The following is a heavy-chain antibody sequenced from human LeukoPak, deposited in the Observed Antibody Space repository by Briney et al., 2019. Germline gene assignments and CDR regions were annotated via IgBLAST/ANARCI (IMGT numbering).Heavy chain of an antibody. Sequence: ASVKVSCKASGDTFRRYSISWVRQAPGQGLERLGGIIPVFRTANYAQKFQGRVTITADKSTTTAYMELRSLRSEDTAIYYCARGEAAAVTSFDSWGQGTQVTVSS. D-gene: IGHD6-13*01. J-gene: IGHJ4*02. CDR1: GDTFRRYS. V-gene: IGHV1-69*06. CDR2: IIPVFRTA. CDR3: ARGEAAAVTSFDS.